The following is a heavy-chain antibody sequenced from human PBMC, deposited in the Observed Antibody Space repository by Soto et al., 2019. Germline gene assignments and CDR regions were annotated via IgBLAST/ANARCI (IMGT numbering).Heavy chain of an antibody. D-gene: IGHD2-15*01. CDR3: ARARYCAY. CDR1: GFTFSSYW. CDR2: IKQDGSEK. V-gene: IGHV3-7*05. Sequence: PGGSLRLSCAASGFTFSSYWRSWVRQAPGKGLEWVANIKQDGSEKYYVDSVKGRFTISRDNAKNSLYLQMNSLRAEDTAVYYCARARYCAYWGQGTLVTVSS. J-gene: IGHJ4*02.